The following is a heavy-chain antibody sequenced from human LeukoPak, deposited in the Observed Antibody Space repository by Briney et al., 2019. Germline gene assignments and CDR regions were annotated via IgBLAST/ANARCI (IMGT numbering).Heavy chain of an antibody. CDR3: ASSPNSYCSSTSCPFDY. V-gene: IGHV3-53*01. CDR2: IYSGGST. J-gene: IGHJ4*02. D-gene: IGHD2-2*01. Sequence: GGSLRLSCAASGLTVSSNYMSWVRQAPGKGLEWVSVIYSGGSTYHADSVKGRFTISRDNSKNTLYLQMNSLRAEDTAVYYCASSPNSYCSSTSCPFDYWGQGTLVTVSS. CDR1: GLTVSSNY.